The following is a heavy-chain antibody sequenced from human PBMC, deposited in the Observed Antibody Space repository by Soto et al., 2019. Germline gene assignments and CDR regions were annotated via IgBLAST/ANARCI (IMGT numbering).Heavy chain of an antibody. CDR3: ARAPPFGLRLVIIPPEYYYGMDV. V-gene: IGHV1-2*04. CDR1: GYTFTGYY. D-gene: IGHD3-9*01. CDR2: INPNSGGT. Sequence: QVQLVQSGAEVKKPGASVKVSCKASGYTFTGYYMHWVRQAPGQGLEWMGWINPNSGGTNYAQKFQGWVTMTRDTSISTAYMELSRLRSDDTAVYYCARAPPFGLRLVIIPPEYYYGMDVWGQGTTVTVSS. J-gene: IGHJ6*02.